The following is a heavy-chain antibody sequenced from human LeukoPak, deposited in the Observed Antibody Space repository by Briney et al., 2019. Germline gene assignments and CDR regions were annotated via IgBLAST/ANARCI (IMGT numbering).Heavy chain of an antibody. CDR1: GGTFSSYA. J-gene: IGHJ4*02. Sequence: ASVKVSCKASGGTFSSYAISWVRQAPGQGLEWMGGIIPIFGTANYAQKFQGRVTITADESTSTAYMELSSLRPEDTAVYYCAKDICSSIEECNSVARILDYYFDYWGQGTLVTVSS. CDR2: IIPIFGTA. D-gene: IGHD6-19*01. CDR3: AKDICSSIEECNSVARILDYYFDY. V-gene: IGHV1-69*13.